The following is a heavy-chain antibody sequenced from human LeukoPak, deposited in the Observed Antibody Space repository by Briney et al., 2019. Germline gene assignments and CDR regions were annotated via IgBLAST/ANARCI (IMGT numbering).Heavy chain of an antibody. D-gene: IGHD3-10*01. V-gene: IGHV4-39*01. Sequence: SETLSLTCTVSGGSISSSSYYWGWIRQPPGKGLEWIGSIYYSGSTYYNPSLKSRVTISVDTSKNQFSLELSSVTAADTAVYYCARRGQYYYGSGAFDPWGQGTLVTVSS. J-gene: IGHJ5*02. CDR2: IYYSGST. CDR1: GGSISSSSYY. CDR3: ARRGQYYYGSGAFDP.